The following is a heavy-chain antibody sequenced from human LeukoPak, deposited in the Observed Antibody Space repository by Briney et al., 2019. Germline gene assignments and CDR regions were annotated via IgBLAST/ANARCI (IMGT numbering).Heavy chain of an antibody. CDR2: INSDGINT. Sequence: GGSLRLSCAASGFTFSNYWMHWVRQAPGKGLVWVSRINSDGINTSYADSVKGRFTISRDNAKNTLYLQMNSLRAEDTAVYYCAREAAAGIFDYWGQGTLVTVSS. CDR3: AREAAAGIFDY. D-gene: IGHD6-13*01. J-gene: IGHJ4*02. CDR1: GFTFSNYW. V-gene: IGHV3-74*01.